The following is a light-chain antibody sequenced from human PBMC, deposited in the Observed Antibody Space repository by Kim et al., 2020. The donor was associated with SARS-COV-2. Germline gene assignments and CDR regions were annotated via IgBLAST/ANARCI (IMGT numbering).Light chain of an antibody. V-gene: IGLV1-44*01. Sequence: QPVLTQPPSASGTPGQRVTISCSGSSSNIGSNTVNCYQQLPGTAPKLLIYRNNQRPSGVPDRFSVSKSGTSASLAISGLQSEDEADYYCAAWDDSLNVWVFGGGTQLTVL. CDR3: AAWDDSLNVWV. CDR2: RNN. CDR1: SSNIGSNT. J-gene: IGLJ3*02.